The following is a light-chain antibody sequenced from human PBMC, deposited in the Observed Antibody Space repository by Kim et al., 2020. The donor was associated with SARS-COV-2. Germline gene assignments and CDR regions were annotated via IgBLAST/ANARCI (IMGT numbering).Light chain of an antibody. CDR3: GTWDSSLSAVV. CDR1: STNIGNNY. Sequence: GKKVTIYCSGSSTNIGNNYVSWYQQLPGTAPKLLIYDNNKRPSGIPDRFSGSKSGTSATLGITGLQTGDEADYYCGTWDSSLSAVVFGGGTQLTVL. J-gene: IGLJ2*01. CDR2: DNN. V-gene: IGLV1-51*01.